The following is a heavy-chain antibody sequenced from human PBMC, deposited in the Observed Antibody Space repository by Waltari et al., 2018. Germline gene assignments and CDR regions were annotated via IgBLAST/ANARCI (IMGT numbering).Heavy chain of an antibody. CDR3: ARDRGGYSSS. CDR2: IYYSGST. Sequence: QVQLQESGPGLVKPSETLSLTCTVSGGSISSHYWSWIRQPPGKGLEWIGYIYYSGSTNYNPSLKSRVTISVDTSKNQFSLKLSSVTAADTAVYYCARDRGGYSSSWGQGTLVTVSS. J-gene: IGHJ4*02. D-gene: IGHD6-13*01. V-gene: IGHV4-59*11. CDR1: GGSISSHY.